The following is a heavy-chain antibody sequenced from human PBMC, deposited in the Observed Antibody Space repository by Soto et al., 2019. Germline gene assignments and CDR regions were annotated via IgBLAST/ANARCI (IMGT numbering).Heavy chain of an antibody. J-gene: IGHJ6*03. CDR2: IIPILGIA. CDR3: ARTMVRGVMTLQHYYYMDV. CDR1: GGTFSSYT. V-gene: IGHV1-69*02. Sequence: SVKVSCKASGGTFSSYTISWVRQAPGQGLEWMGRIIPILGIANYAQKFQGRVTITADKSTSTAYMELSSLRSEDTAVYYCARTMVRGVMTLQHYYYMDVWGKGTTVTVSS. D-gene: IGHD3-10*01.